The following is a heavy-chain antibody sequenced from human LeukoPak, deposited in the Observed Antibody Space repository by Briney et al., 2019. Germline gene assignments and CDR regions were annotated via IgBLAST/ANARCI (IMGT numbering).Heavy chain of an antibody. Sequence: ASVKVSCKASGYTFTSYDINWVRQATGQGREWMGWMNPNSGNTGYAQKFQRRVTITRNTSISTAYMELSSLRSEDTAVYYCAREGDYYGSQNWFDPWGQGTLVTVSS. D-gene: IGHD3-10*01. J-gene: IGHJ5*02. CDR2: MNPNSGNT. CDR1: GYTFTSYD. CDR3: AREGDYYGSQNWFDP. V-gene: IGHV1-8*03.